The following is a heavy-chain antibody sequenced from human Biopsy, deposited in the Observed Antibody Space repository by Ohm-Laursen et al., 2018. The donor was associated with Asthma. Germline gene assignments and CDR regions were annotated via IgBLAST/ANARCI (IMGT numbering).Heavy chain of an antibody. Sequence: SVKVSCKASGVTFSSYAISWVRQAPGQGLEWMGGIIPIFGTANYAQKSQGRVTMTTDTSTSTAYMELRSPRSDDTAVYYCARDGPVGAPSDYWGQGTLVTVSS. V-gene: IGHV1-69*05. CDR2: IIPIFGTA. CDR3: ARDGPVGAPSDY. J-gene: IGHJ4*02. CDR1: GVTFSSYA. D-gene: IGHD1-26*01.